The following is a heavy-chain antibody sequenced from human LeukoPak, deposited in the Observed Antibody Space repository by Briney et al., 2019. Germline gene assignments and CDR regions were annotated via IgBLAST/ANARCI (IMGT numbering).Heavy chain of an antibody. V-gene: IGHV4-39*01. CDR1: GGSISSSSYY. D-gene: IGHD6-13*01. J-gene: IGHJ4*02. Sequence: PSETLSLTCTVSGGSISSSSYYWGWIRQPPGKGLEWIGSIYYSGSTYYNPSLKSRVTISVDTSKNQFSLKLSSVTAADTAVYYCARAGSWYVSSFDYWGQGTLVTVSS. CDR2: IYYSGST. CDR3: ARAGSWYVSSFDY.